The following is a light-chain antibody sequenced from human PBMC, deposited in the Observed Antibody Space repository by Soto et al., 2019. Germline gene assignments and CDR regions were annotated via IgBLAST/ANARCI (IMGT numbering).Light chain of an antibody. CDR2: DVT. J-gene: IGLJ2*01. CDR1: SNDIGGYKY. Sequence: QSVLTQPASVSGSPGQSITISCTGTSNDIGGYKYVSWYQQHPGKAPKLMIYDVTARPSGVSNRFSGSKSGNTASLTISGLQPEDEADYYCSSCTGSSTHVTFGGGTKLT. V-gene: IGLV2-14*03. CDR3: SSCTGSSTHVT.